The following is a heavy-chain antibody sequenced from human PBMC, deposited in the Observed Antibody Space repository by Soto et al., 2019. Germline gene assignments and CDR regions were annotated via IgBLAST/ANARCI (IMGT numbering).Heavy chain of an antibody. CDR1: GFTFSSYA. CDR3: ARARYSSSYYFDY. Sequence: HPGGSLRLSCAASGFTFSSYAMHWVRQAPGKGLEWVAVISYDGSNKYYADSVKGRFTISRDNSKNTLYLQMNSLRAEDTAVYYCARARYSSSYYFDYWGQGTLVTVSS. D-gene: IGHD6-13*01. V-gene: IGHV3-30-3*01. J-gene: IGHJ4*02. CDR2: ISYDGSNK.